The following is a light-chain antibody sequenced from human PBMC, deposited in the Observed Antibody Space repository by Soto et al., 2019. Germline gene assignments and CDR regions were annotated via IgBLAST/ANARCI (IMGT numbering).Light chain of an antibody. J-gene: IGKJ1*01. V-gene: IGKV3-15*01. CDR1: QSVSSS. Sequence: EIVITQTPATLSVSPGERATLSCRASQSVSSSLAWYQQIPGQAPRLLIYGASTRATGIPARFSGSGSGTEFTLTISSLQSEDFAVYYCQHYNNWPRTFGQGTKVEIK. CDR2: GAS. CDR3: QHYNNWPRT.